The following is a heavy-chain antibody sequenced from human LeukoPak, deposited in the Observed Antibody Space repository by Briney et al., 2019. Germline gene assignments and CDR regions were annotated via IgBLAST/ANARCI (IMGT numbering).Heavy chain of an antibody. CDR2: ISGDGGNT. Sequence: GGPLRLSCAASGWTFDAYAMHWIRQAPGKGLEWVSLISGDGGNTYYADSVRGRFTISSNNSKNSLYLQMNSLRTEATALYYCENDAALGGVYAIVVCCRGTTVTVSS. V-gene: IGHV3-43*02. CDR1: GWTFDAYA. CDR3: ENDAALGGVYAIVV. J-gene: IGHJ6*02. D-gene: IGHD6-25*01.